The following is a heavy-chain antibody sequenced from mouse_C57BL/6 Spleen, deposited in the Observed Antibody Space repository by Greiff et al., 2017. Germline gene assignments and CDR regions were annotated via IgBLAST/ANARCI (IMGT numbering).Heavy chain of an antibody. CDR1: GFSLTSYG. D-gene: IGHD1-1*01. J-gene: IGHJ3*01. CDR3: AKKGYGSNYEFAY. CDR2: IWSGGSI. Sequence: VQLVESGPGLVQPSQSLSITCTVSGFSLTSYGVHWVRQPPGKGLEWLGVIWSGGSIDYNAAFISRLSISKDNSKSQVFFKMNSLQADDTAIYYCAKKGYGSNYEFAYWGKGTLVTVSA. V-gene: IGHV2-4*01.